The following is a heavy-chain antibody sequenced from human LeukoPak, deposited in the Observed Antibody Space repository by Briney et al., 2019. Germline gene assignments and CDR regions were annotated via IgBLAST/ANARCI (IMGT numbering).Heavy chain of an antibody. D-gene: IGHD3-10*01. CDR1: GGSFSAYY. J-gene: IGHJ4*02. Sequence: SETLSLTCAVYGGSFSAYYWTWIRQPPGQGLEWIGEIYHSGSTNYNPSLKSRVTISVDKSKNQFSLKLSSVTAADTAVYYCARDSPYGSGSEDWGQGTLVTVFS. CDR3: ARDSPYGSGSED. CDR2: IYHSGST. V-gene: IGHV4-34*01.